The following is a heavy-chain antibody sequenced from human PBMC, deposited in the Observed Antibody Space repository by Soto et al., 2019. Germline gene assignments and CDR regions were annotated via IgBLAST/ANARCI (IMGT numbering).Heavy chain of an antibody. CDR2: ISGSGGST. Sequence: GGSLRLSCAASGFTFSSYGMHWVRQAPGKGLEWVPAISGSGGSTYYADSVKGRFTISRDNSKNTLYLQMNSLSAEDTAVYYCAHLSNWNYCYWGQGTLVTVSS. CDR1: GFTFSSYG. D-gene: IGHD1-7*01. J-gene: IGHJ4*02. CDR3: AHLSNWNYCY. V-gene: IGHV3-23*01.